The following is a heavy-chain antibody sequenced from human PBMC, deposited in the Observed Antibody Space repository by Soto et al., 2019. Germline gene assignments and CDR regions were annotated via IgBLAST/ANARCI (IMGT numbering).Heavy chain of an antibody. D-gene: IGHD3-10*01. CDR3: ARFVLRGLILNSSFDP. CDR1: GYTFSSYT. J-gene: IGHJ5*02. V-gene: IGHV1-3*01. CDR2: INAGNGDA. Sequence: ASVKVSCKASGYTFSSYTLHWVRQAPEKRLEWMGWINAGNGDAKYSQKFQGRVTITRDTSANSAYMELSSLRSEDTAVYYCARFVLRGLILNSSFDPWGQGTLVTVSS.